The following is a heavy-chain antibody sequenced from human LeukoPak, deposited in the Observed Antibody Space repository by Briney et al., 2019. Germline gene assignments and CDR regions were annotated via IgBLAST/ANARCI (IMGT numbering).Heavy chain of an antibody. V-gene: IGHV1-58*02. J-gene: IGHJ6*02. CDR1: EFTYTNSV. CDR2: IVVGSGNT. Sequence: SVKVSCKASEFTYTNSVMQWLRQARGQRLEWIGWIVVGSGNTNYAQKFQERVTITRDMSTSTAYMELSSLRSEDTAVYYCAAEGHYYYYGMDVWGQGTTVTVSS. CDR3: AAEGHYYYYGMDV.